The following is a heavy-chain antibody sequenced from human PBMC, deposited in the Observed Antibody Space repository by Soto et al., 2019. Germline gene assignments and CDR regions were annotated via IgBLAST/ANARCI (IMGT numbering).Heavy chain of an antibody. CDR2: IWYDGSNK. Sequence: QVQLVESGGGVVQPGRSLRLSCAASGFTFSSYGMHWVRQAPGKGLEWVAVIWYDGSNKYYADSVKGRFTISRDNSKNTLYLQMNSLRAEDTAVYYCARDRGYCSSTSCYRFWFDPWGQGTLVTVSS. CDR1: GFTFSSYG. CDR3: ARDRGYCSSTSCYRFWFDP. D-gene: IGHD2-2*02. V-gene: IGHV3-33*01. J-gene: IGHJ5*02.